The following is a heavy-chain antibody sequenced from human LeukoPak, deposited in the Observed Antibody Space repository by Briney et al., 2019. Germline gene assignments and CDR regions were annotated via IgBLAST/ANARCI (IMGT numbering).Heavy chain of an antibody. D-gene: IGHD3-16*01. V-gene: IGHV3-23*01. J-gene: IGHJ4*02. CDR3: AKWGYDYVWGSPFDY. CDR2: ISGSGGST. Sequence: PGGSLRLSCAASGFTFSSYSMNWVRQAPGKGLEWVSAISGSGGSTYYADSVKGRFTISRDNSKNTLYLQMNSLRAEDTAVYYCAKWGYDYVWGSPFDYWGQGTLVTVSS. CDR1: GFTFSSYS.